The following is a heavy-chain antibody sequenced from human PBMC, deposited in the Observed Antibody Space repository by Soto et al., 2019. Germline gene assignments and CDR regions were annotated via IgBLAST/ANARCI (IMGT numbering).Heavy chain of an antibody. J-gene: IGHJ4*02. D-gene: IGHD6-13*01. CDR1: GYSFTSYW. V-gene: IGHV5-10-1*01. CDR2: IDPSDSYT. CDR3: ARRQAAAGDNDLTFDY. Sequence: EVQLVQSGAEVKKPGESLRISCKGSGYSFTSYWISWVRQMPGKGLEWMGRIDPSDSYTNYSPSFQGHVTSSADKSIXXAYLQWSSLKASDTAMYYCARRQAAAGDNDLTFDYWGQGTLVTVSS.